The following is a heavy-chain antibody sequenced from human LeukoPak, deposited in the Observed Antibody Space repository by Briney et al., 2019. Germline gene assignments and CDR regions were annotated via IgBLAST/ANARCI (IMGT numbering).Heavy chain of an antibody. CDR2: ITGSGDGT. CDR1: GFIFSSYD. CDR3: AKFPSTSCYRVAFDI. J-gene: IGHJ3*02. V-gene: IGHV3-23*01. D-gene: IGHD2-2*02. Sequence: GGSLRLSCAASGFIFSSYDMNWARQAPGKGLEWVSAITGSGDGTYYADSVKGRFTISRDNSKNTLYLQMNSLRAEDTAVYYCAKFPSTSCYRVAFDIWGQGTMVTVPS.